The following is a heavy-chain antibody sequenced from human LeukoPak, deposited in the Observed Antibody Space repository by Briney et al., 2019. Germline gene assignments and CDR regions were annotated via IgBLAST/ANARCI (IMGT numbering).Heavy chain of an antibody. D-gene: IGHD7-27*01. CDR1: GFTFSSYS. CDR2: ISSSSSYI. J-gene: IGHJ4*02. CDR3: ARAAVLGSIDY. Sequence: GGSLRLSCAASGFTFSSYSMNWVRQAPGKGLEWVSSISSSSSYIYYADSVKGRFTISRDNAKNSLYLQMNSLRAEDTAVHDCARAAVLGSIDYWGQGTLVTVSS. V-gene: IGHV3-21*01.